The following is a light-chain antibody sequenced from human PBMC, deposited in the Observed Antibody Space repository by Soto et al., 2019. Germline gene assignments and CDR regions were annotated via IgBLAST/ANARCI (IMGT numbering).Light chain of an antibody. Sequence: EIVMRQSPATLSVSPGERATLYCTASQSVSSNLAWYQQKPGQAPRLLIYGASTRATGIPARFSGSGSGTEFTLTISSLQSEDFAVYYCQQYNNWPRTFGQGTKVDI. CDR1: QSVSSN. J-gene: IGKJ1*01. CDR2: GAS. V-gene: IGKV3-15*01. CDR3: QQYNNWPRT.